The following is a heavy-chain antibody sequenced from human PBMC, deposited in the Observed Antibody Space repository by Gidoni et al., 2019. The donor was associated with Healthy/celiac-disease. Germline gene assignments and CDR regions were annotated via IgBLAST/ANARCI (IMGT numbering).Heavy chain of an antibody. CDR3: ARGELVLVDY. CDR2: IYYSGST. CDR1: GGSISSSSYY. V-gene: IGHV4-39*01. Sequence: QLQLQESCPGLVKPSETLSLTCTVSGGSISSSSYYWGWIRQPPGKGLEWIGSIYYSGSTYYNPSLKSRVTISVDTSKNQFSLKLSSVTAADTAVYYCARGELVLVDYWGQGTLVTVSS. D-gene: IGHD1-26*01. J-gene: IGHJ4*02.